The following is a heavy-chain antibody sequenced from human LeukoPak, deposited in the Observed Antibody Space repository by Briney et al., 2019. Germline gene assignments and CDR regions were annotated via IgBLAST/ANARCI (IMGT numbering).Heavy chain of an antibody. D-gene: IGHD4-17*01. J-gene: IGHJ4*02. CDR2: IYLGDSDT. CDR1: GYAFTTYW. Sequence: GESLKISCKGSGYAFTTYWIGWVRQMPGKGLEWMGIIYLGDSDTRYSPSFQGQVTISADKSISTAYLQWSSLKASDTAIYYCARHLFPDYGDYADYWGQGTLVTVSS. V-gene: IGHV5-51*01. CDR3: ARHLFPDYGDYADY.